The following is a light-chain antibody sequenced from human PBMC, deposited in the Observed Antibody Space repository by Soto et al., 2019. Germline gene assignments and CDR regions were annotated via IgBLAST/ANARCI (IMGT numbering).Light chain of an antibody. CDR2: AAS. J-gene: IGKJ4*01. Sequence: DIQMTQSPSSLSASVGDRVTITCRASQSIASYLNWYQQKGGNAPKLLIFAASSLQSGVPSRFGGSGSGTDFTLTISSLQAEDFATYYCQQSYSFPLTFGGGTKVEIK. V-gene: IGKV1-39*01. CDR1: QSIASY. CDR3: QQSYSFPLT.